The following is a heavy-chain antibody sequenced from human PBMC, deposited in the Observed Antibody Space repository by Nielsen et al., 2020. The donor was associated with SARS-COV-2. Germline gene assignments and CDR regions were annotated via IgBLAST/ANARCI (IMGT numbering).Heavy chain of an antibody. Sequence: GESLKISCAASGFTFSSYAMSWVRQAPGKGLEWVAYISSSSSTKYYADSVKGRFTISRDNAKDSLYLQMNSLRVEDAAVYYCARDMQGGGHYYGSGSYLYYYGMDVWGQGTTVTVSS. J-gene: IGHJ6*02. CDR2: ISSSSSTK. V-gene: IGHV3-48*04. CDR1: GFTFSSYA. CDR3: ARDMQGGGHYYGSGSYLYYYGMDV. D-gene: IGHD3-10*01.